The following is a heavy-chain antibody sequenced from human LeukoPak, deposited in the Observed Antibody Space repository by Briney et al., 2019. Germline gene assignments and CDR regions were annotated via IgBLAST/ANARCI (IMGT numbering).Heavy chain of an antibody. CDR3: ARAVGYSSSSGGLDP. J-gene: IGHJ5*02. CDR1: GGSISSSSYY. Sequence: SETLPLTCTVSGGSISSSSYYWGWIRQPPGKGLEWIGSIYYSGSTYYNPSLKSRVTISVDTSKNQFSLKLSSVTAADTAVYYCARAVGYSSSSGGLDPWGQGTLVTVSS. V-gene: IGHV4-39*01. CDR2: IYYSGST. D-gene: IGHD6-6*01.